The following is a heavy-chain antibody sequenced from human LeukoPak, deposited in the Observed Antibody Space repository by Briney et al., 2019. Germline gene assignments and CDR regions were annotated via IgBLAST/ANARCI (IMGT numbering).Heavy chain of an antibody. D-gene: IGHD3-10*01. CDR2: ITGGGGGT. CDR3: ATVGSIGFYFYFDY. V-gene: IGHV3-23*01. Sequence: GGSLRLSCAASGFTFSSYAMSWVRQAPGKGLEWVSTITGGGGGTYYADSVKGRFTISTDSSKNTVYLQMNSLRAEDTAVYYCATVGSIGFYFYFDYWGQGTLVTVSS. J-gene: IGHJ4*02. CDR1: GFTFSSYA.